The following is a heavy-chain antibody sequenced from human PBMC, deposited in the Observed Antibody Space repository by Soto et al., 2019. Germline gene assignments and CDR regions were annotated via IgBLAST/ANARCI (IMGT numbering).Heavy chain of an antibody. D-gene: IGHD3-22*01. CDR3: AREAGYYDSSGPSWYFDY. CDR2: IYYSGST. Sequence: QVQLQESGPGLVKPSETLSLTCTVSGGSVSSGSYYWSWIRQPPGKGLEWIGYIYYSGSTNYNPSLKSRVTISVDTSKNQFSLKLSSVTAADTAVYYCAREAGYYDSSGPSWYFDYWGQGTLVTVSS. V-gene: IGHV4-61*01. CDR1: GGSVSSGSYY. J-gene: IGHJ4*02.